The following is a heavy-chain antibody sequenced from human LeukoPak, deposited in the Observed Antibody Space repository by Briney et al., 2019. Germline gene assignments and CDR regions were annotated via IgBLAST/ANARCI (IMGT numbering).Heavy chain of an antibody. J-gene: IGHJ4*02. V-gene: IGHV1-46*01. CDR3: ASSYSSSWYKGAFDY. Sequence: ASVKVSCKASGYTFTSYYMHWVRQAPGQGLEWMGIINPSGGSTSYAQKFQGRVTMTRDTSTSTVYMELSSLRSEDTAVYYCASSYSSSWYKGAFDYWGQGTLVTVSS. D-gene: IGHD6-13*01. CDR1: GYTFTSYY. CDR2: INPSGGST.